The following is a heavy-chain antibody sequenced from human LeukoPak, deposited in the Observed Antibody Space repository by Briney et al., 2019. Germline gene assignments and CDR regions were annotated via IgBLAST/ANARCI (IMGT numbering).Heavy chain of an antibody. V-gene: IGHV3-30*18. CDR1: GFTFGNFG. CDR2: ISFDGNKK. Sequence: GGSLRLSCAASGFTFGNFGMHWVRQAPGKGPEWVAVISFDGNKKYYADSVKGRFTISRDNSKKMLYLQMNSLRPEDTAVYYCAKDVTDSVGYEYYFDYWGQGTLVTVSS. D-gene: IGHD3-22*01. J-gene: IGHJ4*02. CDR3: AKDVTDSVGYEYYFDY.